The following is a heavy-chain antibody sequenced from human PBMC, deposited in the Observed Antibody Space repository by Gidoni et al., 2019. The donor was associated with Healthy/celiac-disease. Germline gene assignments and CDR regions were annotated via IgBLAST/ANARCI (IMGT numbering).Heavy chain of an antibody. V-gene: IGHV4-34*01. CDR2: INHSGST. J-gene: IGHJ6*03. CDR3: ARIPRYCSSTSCYTNYYYYYYMDV. D-gene: IGHD2-2*02. CDR1: GGSFSGYY. Sequence: QVQLQQWGAGLLKPSETLSLTCAVYGGSFSGYYWSWIRPPPGKGLEWIGEINHSGSTNYNPSLKSRVTISVDTSKNQFSLKLSSVTAADTAVYYCARIPRYCSSTSCYTNYYYYYYMDVWGKGTTVTVSS.